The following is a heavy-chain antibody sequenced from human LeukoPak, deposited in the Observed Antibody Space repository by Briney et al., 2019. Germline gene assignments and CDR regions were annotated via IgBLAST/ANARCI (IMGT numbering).Heavy chain of an antibody. V-gene: IGHV4-4*09. D-gene: IGHD3-22*01. J-gene: IGHJ4*02. CDR3: ARHGRTYYSDSSGPFDY. CDR2: IYTSGST. CDR1: GGSISSYY. Sequence: PSETLSLTCSVSGGSISSYYWSWIRQPPGKGRQWIGYIYTSGSTNSNPSLKSRVTMSVDMSTNQFSLKLSSVTAADTAVYYCARHGRTYYSDSSGPFDYWGQGTLVAVSS.